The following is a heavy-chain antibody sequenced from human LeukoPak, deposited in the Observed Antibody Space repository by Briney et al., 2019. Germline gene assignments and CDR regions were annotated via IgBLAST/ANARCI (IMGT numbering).Heavy chain of an antibody. CDR3: SGLGWG. J-gene: IGHJ4*02. CDR2: IKSSGDGGTT. V-gene: IGHV3-15*01. D-gene: IGHD1-26*01. Sequence: GGSLRLSCAASGFTFSHAWMTWVRQAPGKGLEWVGHIKSSGDGGTTDYAAPVKGRFTISRDDSKTTVHLQMNSLKTEDTAIYYCSGLGWGWGQGTLVTVSS. CDR1: GFTFSHAW.